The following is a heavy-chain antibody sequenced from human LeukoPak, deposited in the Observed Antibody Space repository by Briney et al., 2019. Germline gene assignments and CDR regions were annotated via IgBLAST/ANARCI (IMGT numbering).Heavy chain of an antibody. CDR2: INGDGTST. J-gene: IGHJ4*02. D-gene: IGHD2-2*01. CDR3: ARGGVPAANDY. CDR1: GFTLSDYW. V-gene: IGHV3-74*01. Sequence: GRTLRLSCVASGFTLSDYWMHWVRQAPGKGRGWVSNINGDGTSTSYADSAKGRFTISRDNAKNTLYLQMNSLRAEDTAVYHCARGGVPAANDYWGQGTLVTVSS.